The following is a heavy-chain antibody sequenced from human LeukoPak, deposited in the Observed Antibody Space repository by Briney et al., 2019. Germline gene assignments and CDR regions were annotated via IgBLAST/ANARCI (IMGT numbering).Heavy chain of an antibody. J-gene: IGHJ6*03. CDR1: GFTFSSYG. Sequence: PGRSLRLSCAASGFTFSSYGMHWVRQAPGKGLEWVAVISYDGSNKYYADSVKGRFTISRDNSKNTLYLQMNSLRTEDTAVYYCARAEVVRGIFLPFDYYYYYMDVWGKGTTVTVSS. D-gene: IGHD3-10*01. CDR2: ISYDGSNK. CDR3: ARAEVVRGIFLPFDYYYYYMDV. V-gene: IGHV3-30*03.